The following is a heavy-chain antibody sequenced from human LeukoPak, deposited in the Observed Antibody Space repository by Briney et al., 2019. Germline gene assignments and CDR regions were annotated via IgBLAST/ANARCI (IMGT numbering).Heavy chain of an antibody. J-gene: IGHJ4*02. D-gene: IGHD3-3*01. V-gene: IGHV4-59*01. CDR3: AREFSWSGFFDY. CDR1: DGSISSYY. Sequence: SETLSLTYTVSDGSISSYYWSWIRQPPGKGLEWIGHIYDSGSTNYNPSLKSRVTISVDTSKNQFSLKLSSVTAADTAVYYCAREFSWSGFFDYWGQGTLVTVSS. CDR2: IYDSGST.